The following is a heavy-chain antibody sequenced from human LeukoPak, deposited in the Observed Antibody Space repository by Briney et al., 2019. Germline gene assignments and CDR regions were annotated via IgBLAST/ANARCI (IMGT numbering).Heavy chain of an antibody. Sequence: GGSLRLSCAASGFTFSNAWMSWIRQAPGKGLEWVSYISSSGTTIHYADSVKGRFTISRDNARSSLYLQLNSLSAEDTAVYYCARALVRYSSGWYGAGASYDYYGMDVWGQGTTVTVSS. CDR2: ISSSGTTI. J-gene: IGHJ6*02. V-gene: IGHV3-11*01. D-gene: IGHD6-19*01. CDR3: ARALVRYSSGWYGAGASYDYYGMDV. CDR1: GFTFSNAW.